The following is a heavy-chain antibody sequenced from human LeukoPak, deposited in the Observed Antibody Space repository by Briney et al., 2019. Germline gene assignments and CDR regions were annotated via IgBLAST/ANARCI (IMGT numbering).Heavy chain of an antibody. CDR2: INTDGSST. D-gene: IGHD2-2*01. CDR1: GFTFSSYW. CDR3: ARDSHPTRYCSSTSCYLL. J-gene: IGHJ4*02. V-gene: IGHV3-74*01. Sequence: GRPLRLSCAASGFTFSSYWMHWVRQAPGKGLVWVSRINTDGSSTSYADSVKGRFTISRDNAKNTLYLQMNSVRAEDTAVYYCARDSHPTRYCSSTSCYLLWGQGTLVTVSS.